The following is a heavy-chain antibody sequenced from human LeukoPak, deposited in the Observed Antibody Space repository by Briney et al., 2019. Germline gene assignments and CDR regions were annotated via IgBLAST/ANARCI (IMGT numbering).Heavy chain of an antibody. Sequence: GRSLRLSCAASGFTFSSYGMHWVRQAPGKGLEWVAVIWYDGSNKYYADSVKGRFTISRDNSKNTLYLQMNSLRAEDTAVYYCAKGDVVGSLDYWGQGTLVTVSS. CDR3: AKGDVVGSLDY. CDR2: IWYDGSNK. J-gene: IGHJ4*02. CDR1: GFTFSSYG. D-gene: IGHD1-26*01. V-gene: IGHV3-33*06.